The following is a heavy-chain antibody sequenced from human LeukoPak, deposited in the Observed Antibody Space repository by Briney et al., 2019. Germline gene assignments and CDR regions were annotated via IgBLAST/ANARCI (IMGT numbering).Heavy chain of an antibody. V-gene: IGHV4-38-2*02. J-gene: IGHJ4*02. CDR1: GYSISSGYY. CDR3: ARDRIYGSGSDHFDY. CDR2: IYHSGSI. D-gene: IGHD3-10*01. Sequence: SETLSLTCSVSGYSISSGYYWGWIRQPPGKGLEWIGSIYHSGSIYHKPSLKSRVTISVDTSKNQFSLKLSSVTAADTAVYYCARDRIYGSGSDHFDYWGQGTLVTVSS.